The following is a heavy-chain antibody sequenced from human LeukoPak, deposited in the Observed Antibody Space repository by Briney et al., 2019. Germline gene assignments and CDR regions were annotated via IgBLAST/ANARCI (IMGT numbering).Heavy chain of an antibody. V-gene: IGHV4-59*12. CDR3: ASGVYTAMTRVFDY. J-gene: IGHJ4*02. CDR1: GGSISSYY. CDR2: IYYSGST. Sequence: SETLSLTCTVSGGSISSYYWSWIRQPPGKGLEWIGYIYYSGSTNYNPSLKSRVTISVGTSKNQFSLKLSSVTAADTAVYYCASGVYTAMTRVFDYWGQGTLVTVSS. D-gene: IGHD5-18*01.